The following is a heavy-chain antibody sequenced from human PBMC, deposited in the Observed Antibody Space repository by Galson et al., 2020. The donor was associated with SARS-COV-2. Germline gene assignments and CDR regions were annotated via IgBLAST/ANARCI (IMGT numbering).Heavy chain of an antibody. J-gene: IGHJ4*02. V-gene: IGHV3-30*02. Sequence: GESLRLSWVVSGLNFSTSAMHWVRQAPGRGLEWVAFLQSDGSDTNYADSVRGRFTVSRDESKNTLYLLMNSLKTDDTAIYYCARGSNWAPGDNYWGQGTLVTVSS. CDR2: LQSDGSDT. D-gene: IGHD7-27*01. CDR3: ARGSNWAPGDNY. CDR1: GLNFSTSA.